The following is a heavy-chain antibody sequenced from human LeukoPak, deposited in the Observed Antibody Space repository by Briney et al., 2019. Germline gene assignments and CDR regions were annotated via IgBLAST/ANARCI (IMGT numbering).Heavy chain of an antibody. V-gene: IGHV1-3*01. D-gene: IGHD4-17*01. J-gene: IGHJ4*02. CDR2: ISAGSGNT. Sequence: ASVKVSCKASGYTFTSYAMHWVRQAPGQRLEWMGYISAGSGNTKYSQRFQGRVIITRDTSASTAYMELSSLRSEDTAVYYCHLMTTVTPVDYWGQGTLVTVSS. CDR3: HLMTTVTPVDY. CDR1: GYTFTSYA.